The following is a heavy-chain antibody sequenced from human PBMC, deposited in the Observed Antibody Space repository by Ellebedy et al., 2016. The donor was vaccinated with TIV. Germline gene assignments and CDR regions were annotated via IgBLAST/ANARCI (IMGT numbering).Heavy chain of an antibody. Sequence: ASVKVSCXASGYTFTSYGISWVRQAPGQGLEWMGWISAYNGNTNYAQKLQGRVTMTTDTSTSTAYMELRSLRSDDTAVYYCALTLQPLRGYYDSSGQFDYWGQGTLVTVSS. CDR2: ISAYNGNT. CDR3: ALTLQPLRGYYDSSGQFDY. J-gene: IGHJ4*02. V-gene: IGHV1-18*01. CDR1: GYTFTSYG. D-gene: IGHD3-22*01.